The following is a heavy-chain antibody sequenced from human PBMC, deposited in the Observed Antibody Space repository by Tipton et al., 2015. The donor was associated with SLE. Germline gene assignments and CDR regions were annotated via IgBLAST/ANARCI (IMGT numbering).Heavy chain of an antibody. J-gene: IGHJ4*02. V-gene: IGHV4-34*01. Sequence: LRLSCAVYGGSFSGYRWTWIRQPPGQGLEWIGEIADTGSPNYNPSLKSRVTISLDTSKSQFSLILNSLTAADTAVYYCARGPFQRWPPGAYWGQGTLVTVSS. CDR3: ARGPFQRWPPGAY. CDR2: IADTGSP. D-gene: IGHD6-19*01. CDR1: GGSFSGYR.